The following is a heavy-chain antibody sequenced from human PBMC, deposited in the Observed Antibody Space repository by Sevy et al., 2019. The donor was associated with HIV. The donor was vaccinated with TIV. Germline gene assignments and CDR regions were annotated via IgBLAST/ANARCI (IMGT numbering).Heavy chain of an antibody. Sequence: ASVKVSCKASGYSFTSRYLHWVRQAPGQGLEWMGQINPGGGAPIYAQKFQGRVSMTSDTSKSSVYMDVSSLRSEDTAMYYCARLYSCGGSCYYFDLWVQGTLVTVSS. V-gene: IGHV1-46*01. D-gene: IGHD2-15*01. J-gene: IGHJ4*02. CDR1: GYSFTSRY. CDR3: ARLYSCGGSCYYFDL. CDR2: INPGGGAP.